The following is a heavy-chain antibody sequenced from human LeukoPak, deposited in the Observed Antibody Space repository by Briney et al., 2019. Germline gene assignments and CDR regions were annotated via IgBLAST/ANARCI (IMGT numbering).Heavy chain of an antibody. D-gene: IGHD6-19*01. CDR1: GFTFSSYA. Sequence: GGSLRLSCAASGFTFSSYAMSWVRQAPGKGLEWVSTFSGTSSTSYADAVKGRVTISRDNSKNTLYLQLNSLRAEDTAVYYCAKLKQWQPQRYFFEYWGQGALVAVAS. CDR2: FSGTSST. J-gene: IGHJ4*02. V-gene: IGHV3-23*01. CDR3: AKLKQWQPQRYFFEY.